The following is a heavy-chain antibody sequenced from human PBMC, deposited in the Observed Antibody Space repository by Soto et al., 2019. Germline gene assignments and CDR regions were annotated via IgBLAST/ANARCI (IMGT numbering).Heavy chain of an antibody. Sequence: VHLVQSGAEVKKPGSSVRVSCKASGGVFSSYTINWLRQAPGQGLEWMGRIIPVLDKPNYAQKFQGRVTISADKSTSTAYMELSSLTSEDTAVYFCAKPGDYNDHDAFDIWGQGTRVTVSS. D-gene: IGHD4-17*01. CDR1: GGVFSSYT. J-gene: IGHJ3*02. CDR2: IIPVLDKP. V-gene: IGHV1-69*02. CDR3: AKPGDYNDHDAFDI.